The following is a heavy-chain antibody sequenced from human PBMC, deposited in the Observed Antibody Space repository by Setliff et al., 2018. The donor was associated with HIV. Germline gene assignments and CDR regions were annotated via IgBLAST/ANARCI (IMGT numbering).Heavy chain of an antibody. CDR2: ISYDGTTA. CDR1: GFNFRSYS. CDR3: ATGIVAATYFDY. Sequence: SLKISCAASGFNFRSYSLHWVRQAPGEGLEWVAVISYDGTTAYYADSVKGRFTASRDNSKNTLYLQMDSLRLDDTAVYFCATGIVAATYFDYWGQGTLVTVSS. V-gene: IGHV3-30*04. J-gene: IGHJ4*02. D-gene: IGHD1-26*01.